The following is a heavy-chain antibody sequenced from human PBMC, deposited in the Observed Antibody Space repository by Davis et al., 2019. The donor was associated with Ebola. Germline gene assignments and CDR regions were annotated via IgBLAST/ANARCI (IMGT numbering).Heavy chain of an antibody. V-gene: IGHV3-7*03. CDR3: ARTSTRLDV. J-gene: IGHJ6*02. Sequence: GESLKTSCAASGFTFSTYWMSWVRQAPGKGLEWVANIKVDGSEIYYVDSVKGRFTISRDNVKNSLFLQMNSLRAEDTAVYYCARTSTRLDVWGQGTTVTVSS. CDR2: IKVDGSEI. CDR1: GFTFSTYW.